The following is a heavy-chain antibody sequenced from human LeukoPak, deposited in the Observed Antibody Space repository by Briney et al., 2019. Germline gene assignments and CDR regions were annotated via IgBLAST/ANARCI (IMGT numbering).Heavy chain of an antibody. D-gene: IGHD3-9*01. V-gene: IGHV1-46*01. CDR3: ARVSRRYFDWFPFDY. CDR1: GYTFTSYY. J-gene: IGHJ4*02. CDR2: INPSGGST. Sequence: ASVKVSCKASGYTFTSYYMHWVRQAPGQGLEWMGIINPSGGSTSYAQKFQGRVTMTRDTSTSTVYMELSSLRSEDTAVYYCARVSRRYFDWFPFDYWGQGTLVTVSS.